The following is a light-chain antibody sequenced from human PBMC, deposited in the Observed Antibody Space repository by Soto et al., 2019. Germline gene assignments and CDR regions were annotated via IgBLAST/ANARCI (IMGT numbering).Light chain of an antibody. CDR3: QQYGRSPGLT. Sequence: EIVLTQSPGTLSLSPGERATLSCRASQSVSSTYLAWYQQKPGQAPRLLIYGASSRATGIPDRFSGSGSETDFTLTISRLEPEDFAVYYCQQYGRSPGLTFGGGTKVEIK. CDR2: GAS. V-gene: IGKV3-20*01. CDR1: QSVSSTY. J-gene: IGKJ4*01.